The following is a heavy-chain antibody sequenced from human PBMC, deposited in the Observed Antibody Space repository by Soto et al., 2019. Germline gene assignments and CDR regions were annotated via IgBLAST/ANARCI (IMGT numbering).Heavy chain of an antibody. D-gene: IGHD3-22*01. V-gene: IGHV3-33*01. CDR1: GFTFSSYG. Sequence: QVQLVESGGGVVQPGRSLRLSCAASGFTFSSYGMHWVRQAPGKGLEWVAVIWYDGSNKYYADSVKGRFTISRDNSKNTLYLQTNSLRAEDTAVYYCARDIHDSSGYPGGDYWGQGTLVTVSS. CDR3: ARDIHDSSGYPGGDY. J-gene: IGHJ4*02. CDR2: IWYDGSNK.